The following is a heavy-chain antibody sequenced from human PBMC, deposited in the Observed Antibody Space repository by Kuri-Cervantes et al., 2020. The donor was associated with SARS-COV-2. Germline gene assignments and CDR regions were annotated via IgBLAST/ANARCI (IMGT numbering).Heavy chain of an antibody. J-gene: IGHJ4*02. CDR1: GFTFSSYE. V-gene: IGHV3-48*03. D-gene: IGHD3-22*01. CDR2: ISSSGSTI. CDR3: ARGDSSGYLYYFDY. Sequence: GESLKISCAASGFTFSSYEMNWVRQAPGKGLEWVSYISSSGSTIYCADSVKGRFTISRDNAKNSLYLQMNSLRAEDTAVYYCARGDSSGYLYYFDYWGQGTLVTVSS.